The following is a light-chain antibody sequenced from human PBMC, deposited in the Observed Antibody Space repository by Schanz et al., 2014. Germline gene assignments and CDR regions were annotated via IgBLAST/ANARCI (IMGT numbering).Light chain of an antibody. V-gene: IGKV3-20*01. Sequence: EIVLTQSPATLSLSPGERATLSCRASQSVSSYLAWYQQKNGQAPRLLIYDASNRATGIPARFSGSGSGTDFTLTISRLEPEDFAVYYCQLYGSSPRYTFGQGTKLEIK. CDR3: QLYGSSPRYT. CDR1: QSVSSY. CDR2: DAS. J-gene: IGKJ2*01.